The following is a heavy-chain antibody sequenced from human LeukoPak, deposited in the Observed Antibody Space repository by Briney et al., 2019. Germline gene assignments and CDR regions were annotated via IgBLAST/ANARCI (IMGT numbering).Heavy chain of an antibody. CDR2: INPSGGST. CDR1: GYTFTSYY. J-gene: IGHJ6*03. D-gene: IGHD1-1*01. V-gene: IGHV1-46*01. Sequence: ASLKVSCKASGYTFTSYYMHWVRQAPGQGLEWMGIINPSGGSTSYAQKFQGRVTMTRDMSTSTVYMELSSLRSEDTAVYYCARAGTGTTFMDVWGKGTTVTISS. CDR3: ARAGTGTTFMDV.